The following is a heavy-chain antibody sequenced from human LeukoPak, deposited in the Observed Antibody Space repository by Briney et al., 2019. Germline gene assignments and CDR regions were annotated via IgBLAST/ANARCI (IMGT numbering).Heavy chain of an antibody. Sequence: SVKVSCKASGFTFTSSAVQWVRQARGQRLEWIGWIVVGSGNTNYAQKFQERVTITRDMSTSTAYMELSSLRSEDTAVYYCAAASLSVGATWAFDIWGQGTMVTVSS. CDR2: IVVGSGNT. V-gene: IGHV1-58*01. J-gene: IGHJ3*02. CDR3: AAASLSVGATWAFDI. CDR1: GFTFTSSA. D-gene: IGHD1-26*01.